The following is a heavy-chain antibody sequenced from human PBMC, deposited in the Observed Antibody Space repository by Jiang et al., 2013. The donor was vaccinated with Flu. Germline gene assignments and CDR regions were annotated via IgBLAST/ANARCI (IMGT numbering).Heavy chain of an antibody. CDR2: GSNK. Sequence: GSNKYYAESVKGRFTISRDNSKNTLYLQMNSLRAEDTAVYYCARDGPGYYYAGPYDKYYYYYYGMDVWGQGTTVTVSS. V-gene: IGHV3-30-3*01. J-gene: IGHJ6*02. CDR3: ARDGPGYYYAGPYDKYYYYYYGMDV. D-gene: IGHD3-22*01.